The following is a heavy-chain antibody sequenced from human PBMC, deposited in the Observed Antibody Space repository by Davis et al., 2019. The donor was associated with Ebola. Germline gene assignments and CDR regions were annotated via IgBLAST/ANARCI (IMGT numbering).Heavy chain of an antibody. Sequence: MPSETLSLTCTVSAGSVSSGSYYWSWPRQPPGKGLEWIGYISYSGSTNYNPSPKSRATISIDASRNQFSLKLSSVTAAATAVYFCARGGGGNGYVLWGQGTLVTVSS. CDR1: AGSVSSGSYY. CDR2: ISYSGST. CDR3: ARGGGGNGYVL. D-gene: IGHD5-18*01. V-gene: IGHV4-61*01. J-gene: IGHJ4*02.